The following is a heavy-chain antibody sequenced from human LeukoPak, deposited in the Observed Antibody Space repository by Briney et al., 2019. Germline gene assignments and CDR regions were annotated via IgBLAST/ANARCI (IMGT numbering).Heavy chain of an antibody. CDR2: IYPGDSNP. CDR1: GYSFTSYW. D-gene: IGHD3-22*01. J-gene: IGHJ4*02. Sequence: GESLKISGKGSGYSFTSYWIGWVRQMPGKGLEGMGIIYPGDSNPRYNPCFQGQVTISADKSISTAYLQWSSLRASDTAMYYCARQYYAYYDSSGYYIDYWGQGTLVTVSS. CDR3: ARQYYAYYDSSGYYIDY. V-gene: IGHV5-51*01.